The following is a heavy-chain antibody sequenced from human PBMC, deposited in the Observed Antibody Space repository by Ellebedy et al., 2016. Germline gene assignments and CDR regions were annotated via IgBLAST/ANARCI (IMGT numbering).Heavy chain of an antibody. CDR3: AKEDTVYYYGMDV. Sequence: GGSLRLXXAASGFTFDDYAMHWVRQAPGKGLEWVSLISWDGGSTYYADSVKGRFTISRDNSKNSLYLQMNSLRAEDTALYYCAKEDTVYYYGMDVWGQGTTATVSS. J-gene: IGHJ6*02. V-gene: IGHV3-43D*03. CDR2: ISWDGGST. D-gene: IGHD5-18*01. CDR1: GFTFDDYA.